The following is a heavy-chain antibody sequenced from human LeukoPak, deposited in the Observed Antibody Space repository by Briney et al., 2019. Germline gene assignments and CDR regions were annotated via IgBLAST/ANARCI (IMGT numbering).Heavy chain of an antibody. CDR3: SRDRGSN. J-gene: IGHJ4*02. D-gene: IGHD2-8*01. V-gene: IGHV3-7*01. Sequence: GGSLRLSCAASGFTVSSYWMNWVRQAPGKGLEWVANTKHEGGEKYYVDSVKGRFIISRDDAMNSVYLQMNSLRVEDTAVYYCSRDRGSNWGQGTLVTVSS. CDR1: GFTVSSYW. CDR2: TKHEGGEK.